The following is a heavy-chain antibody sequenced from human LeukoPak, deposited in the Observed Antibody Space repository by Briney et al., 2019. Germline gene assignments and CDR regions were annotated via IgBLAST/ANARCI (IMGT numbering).Heavy chain of an antibody. V-gene: IGHV3-33*01. CDR2: IWYDGSKE. J-gene: IGHJ4*02. CDR3: ARADYGDETPLDY. CDR1: GFSFSDYG. D-gene: IGHD4-17*01. Sequence: PGGSLRLPCAASGFSFSDYGFHWVRQVPGKGLEWVAVIWYDGSKEYYSDSMKGRVTISRDNSKDTVYLHMNSLRAEDTAVYYCARADYGDETPLDYWGQGTLVTVSS.